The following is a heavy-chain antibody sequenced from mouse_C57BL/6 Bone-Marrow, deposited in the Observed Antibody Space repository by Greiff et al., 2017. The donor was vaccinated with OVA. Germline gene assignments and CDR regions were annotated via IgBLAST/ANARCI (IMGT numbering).Heavy chain of an antibody. CDR2: IDPANGNT. V-gene: IGHV14-3*01. CDR3: AGYYGY. Sequence: VQLKQSVAELVRPGASVKLSCTASGFTIKNTYMHWVKQRPEQGLEWIGRIDPANGNTKYAPKFQGKATITADTSSNTAYLQLSSLTSEDTAIYYCAGYYGYWGQGTTLTVSS. J-gene: IGHJ2*01. D-gene: IGHD1-1*01. CDR1: GFTIKNTY.